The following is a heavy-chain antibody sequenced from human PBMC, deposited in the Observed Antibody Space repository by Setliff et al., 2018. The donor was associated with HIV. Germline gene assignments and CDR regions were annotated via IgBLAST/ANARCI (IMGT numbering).Heavy chain of an antibody. D-gene: IGHD5-12*01. CDR3: ATEGIGGWLRPMPDY. Sequence: WASVKVSCKASGFIFTKYGITWVRQAPGQGLEWMGWISAYNGKTDYAQKFQDRLTMTTDTSTRTVYMELRGLRSDDTAVYYCATEGIGGWLRPMPDYWGQGTQVTAPQ. CDR1: GFIFTKYG. J-gene: IGHJ4*02. CDR2: ISAYNGKT. V-gene: IGHV1-18*01.